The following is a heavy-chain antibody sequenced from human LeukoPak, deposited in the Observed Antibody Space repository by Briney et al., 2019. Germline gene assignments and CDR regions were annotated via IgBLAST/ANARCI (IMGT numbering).Heavy chain of an antibody. D-gene: IGHD3-22*01. CDR2: IFYSGST. Sequence: SETLSLTCTVSGGSISTSSYYWGWVRQPPGKGLEWIGNIFYSGSTYYSPSLKSRVTISLDTSRNQFSLKLNSVTAADTAVYYCARDYYDSSGYQDDYWGQGTLVTVSS. CDR1: GGSISTSSYY. J-gene: IGHJ4*02. V-gene: IGHV4-39*07. CDR3: ARDYYDSSGYQDDY.